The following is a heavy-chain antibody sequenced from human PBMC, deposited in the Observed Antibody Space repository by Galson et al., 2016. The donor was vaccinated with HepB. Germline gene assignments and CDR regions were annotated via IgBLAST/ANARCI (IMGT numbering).Heavy chain of an antibody. V-gene: IGHV2-70*01. CDR2: IEWNDDK. CDR1: GFSLSTSGMC. Sequence: PALVKPTQTLTLTCTFSGFSLSTSGMCVNWIRQSPGKALEWLALIEWNDDKYYRTSLKTRLTISKDSSKNQVVLTMTNMGPVDTATYFCARIFTNPARHGYNQYHFDYWGQGTLVTVSS. CDR3: ARIFTNPARHGYNQYHFDY. J-gene: IGHJ4*02. D-gene: IGHD5-24*01.